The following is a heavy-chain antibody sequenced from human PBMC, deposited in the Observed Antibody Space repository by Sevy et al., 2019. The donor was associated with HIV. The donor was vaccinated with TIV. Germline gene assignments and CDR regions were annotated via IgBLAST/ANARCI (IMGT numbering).Heavy chain of an antibody. D-gene: IGHD2-15*01. CDR1: GFTFSGYW. CDR2: INSDGSST. V-gene: IGHV3-74*01. J-gene: IGHJ4*02. CDR3: ARSGGYNKYDY. Sequence: GGSLRLSCAASGFTFSGYWMHWVRQAPGKGRGWVSRINSDGSSTNYPDSVKGRFTISRDNAKNTLYLQMNSLRAEDTAVYYCARSGGYNKYDYWGQGTLVTVSS.